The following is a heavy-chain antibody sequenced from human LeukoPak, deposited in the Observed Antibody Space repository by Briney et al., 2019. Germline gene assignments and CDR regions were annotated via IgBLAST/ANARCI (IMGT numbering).Heavy chain of an antibody. CDR1: GFTFSSYW. D-gene: IGHD5-12*01. CDR3: ATDYSAYDPPDS. V-gene: IGHV3-7*01. J-gene: IGHJ4*02. CDR2: INRDGSEK. Sequence: GGSLRLSCVASGFTFSSYWMSWVRQAPGKGLEWVANINRDGSEKYYVDSVKSRFTISRDDAKNSLFLQMNSLRAEDTAVYYCATDYSAYDPPDSWGQGTLVTVSS.